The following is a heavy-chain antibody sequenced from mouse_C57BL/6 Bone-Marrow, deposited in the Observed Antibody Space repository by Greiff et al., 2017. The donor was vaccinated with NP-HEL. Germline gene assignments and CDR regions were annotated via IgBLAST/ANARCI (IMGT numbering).Heavy chain of an antibody. CDR1: GFTFTDYY. CDR3: ARSIYYDYADEPCYAMDY. CDR2: IRTNANGYTS. J-gene: IGHJ4*01. V-gene: IGHV7-3*01. D-gene: IGHD2-4*01. Sequence: EVQVLESGAGLVQPGASLSLSCAASGFTFTDYYMSWVRQPPGKGLEWLGFIRTNANGYTSEYSVHVKGRFTISRDNTQGILYLQMNALRAVDSATYYCARSIYYDYADEPCYAMDYWGQGTAVTVSS.